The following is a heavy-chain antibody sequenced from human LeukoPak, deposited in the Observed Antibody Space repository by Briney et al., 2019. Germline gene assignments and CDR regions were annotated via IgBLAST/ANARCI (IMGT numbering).Heavy chain of an antibody. CDR3: ARDRAAAPWGYFDY. Sequence: GGSLRPSCEASGFTFSHYAMHWVRQSPGKGLEWVALISYDGSNIQYADSVKGRFTISRDNSKNTLYLQMNTLRTEDTALYYCARDRAAAPWGYFDYWGQGTLVTVSS. J-gene: IGHJ4*02. CDR2: ISYDGSNI. CDR1: GFTFSHYA. V-gene: IGHV3-30-3*01. D-gene: IGHD6-13*01.